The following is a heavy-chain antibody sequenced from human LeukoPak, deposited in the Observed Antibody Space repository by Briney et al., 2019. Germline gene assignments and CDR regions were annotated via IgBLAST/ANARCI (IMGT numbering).Heavy chain of an antibody. J-gene: IGHJ4*02. CDR3: AKTLFNYGDYLPPDY. D-gene: IGHD4-17*01. Sequence: GGSLRLSCAASGFTFSSYGMHWVRQAPGKGLEWVAFIRYDGSNKYYADSVKGRFTISRDNSKNTLYLQMNSLRAEDTAVYYCAKTLFNYGDYLPPDYWGQGTLVTVSS. V-gene: IGHV3-30*02. CDR2: IRYDGSNK. CDR1: GFTFSSYG.